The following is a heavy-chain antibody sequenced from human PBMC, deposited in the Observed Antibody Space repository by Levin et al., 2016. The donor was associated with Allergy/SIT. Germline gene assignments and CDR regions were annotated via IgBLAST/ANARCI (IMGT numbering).Heavy chain of an antibody. V-gene: IGHV1-18*01. CDR1: GYTFTSYG. CDR2: ISAYNGNT. Sequence: ASVKVSCKASGYTFTSYGISWVRQAPGQGLEWMGWISAYNGNTNYAQKLQGRVTMTTDTSTSTAYMELRSLKSDDTAVYYCARDQKYSSGWGQSLTNIYYYYYGMDVWGQGTTVTVSS. CDR3: ARDQKYSSGWGQSLTNIYYYYYGMDV. D-gene: IGHD6-19*01. J-gene: IGHJ6*02.